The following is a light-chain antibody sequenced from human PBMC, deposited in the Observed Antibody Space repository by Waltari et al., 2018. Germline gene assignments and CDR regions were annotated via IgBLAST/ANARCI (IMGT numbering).Light chain of an antibody. CDR2: DAS. V-gene: IGKV3-15*01. CDR1: QSVSCN. J-gene: IGKJ1*01. Sequence: SCRASQSVSCNLAWFQQNPGHAPRLLICDASTRATGIPARFSGSGSGTEFTLTISSLQSEDFAVYYCQQYNNWPLTFGQGTKVEIK. CDR3: QQYNNWPLT.